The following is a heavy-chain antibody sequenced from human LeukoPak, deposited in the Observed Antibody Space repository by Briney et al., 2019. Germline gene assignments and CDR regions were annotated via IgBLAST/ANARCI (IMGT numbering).Heavy chain of an antibody. CDR3: XRLSIVGATSSYYMDV. D-gene: IGHD1-26*01. CDR2: INYSGTT. J-gene: IGHJ6*03. CDR1: GDSFSSSSYY. V-gene: IGHV4-39*01. Sequence: PSETLSLTCSVSGDSFSSSSYYWGWIRQPPGKGLEWIGSINYSGTTYYNPSLKSRVTISVDTSKNQFSLRLSSVTVADTAVYYXXRLSIVGATSSYYMDVWGKGTTVTVSS.